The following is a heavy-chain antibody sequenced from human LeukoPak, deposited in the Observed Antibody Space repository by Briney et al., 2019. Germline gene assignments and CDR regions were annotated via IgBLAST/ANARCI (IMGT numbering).Heavy chain of an antibody. CDR3: AKGDSSSAGDY. Sequence: GGSLRLSCAASGFTFSSYGMHWVRQAPGKGLEWVAVISYDGGNKYYADSVKGRFTISRDNSKNTLYLQMNSLRAEDTAVYYCAKGDSSSAGDYWGRGTLVTVSS. CDR2: ISYDGGNK. D-gene: IGHD6-6*01. CDR1: GFTFSSYG. J-gene: IGHJ4*02. V-gene: IGHV3-30*18.